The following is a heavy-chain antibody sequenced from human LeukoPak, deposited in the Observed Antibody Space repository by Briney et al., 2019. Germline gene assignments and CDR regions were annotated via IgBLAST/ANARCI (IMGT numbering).Heavy chain of an antibody. CDR3: AREEEIQLWPKGYMDV. CDR2: IYTSGST. D-gene: IGHD5-18*01. V-gene: IGHV4-4*07. Sequence: SETLSLTCTVSGGSISSYYWSWIRQPAGKGLEWIGRIYTSGSTNYNPSLKSRVTMSVDTSKNQFSLKLSSVTAADTAVYYCAREEEIQLWPKGYMDVWGKGTMVTVSS. CDR1: GGSISSYY. J-gene: IGHJ6*03.